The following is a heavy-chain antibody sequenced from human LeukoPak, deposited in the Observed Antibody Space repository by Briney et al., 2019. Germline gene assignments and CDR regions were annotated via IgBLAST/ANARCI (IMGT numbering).Heavy chain of an antibody. D-gene: IGHD6-6*01. CDR3: AKGEGNSSSFDY. Sequence: QPGGSLRLSCAASEFTFSSYDMHWVRQATGKGLEWVSAIGTAGDTYYPGSVKGRFTISRENAKNSLSLQMNSLRAGDTAVYYCAKGEGNSSSFDYWGQGTLVTVSS. CDR2: IGTAGDT. V-gene: IGHV3-13*01. J-gene: IGHJ4*02. CDR1: EFTFSSYD.